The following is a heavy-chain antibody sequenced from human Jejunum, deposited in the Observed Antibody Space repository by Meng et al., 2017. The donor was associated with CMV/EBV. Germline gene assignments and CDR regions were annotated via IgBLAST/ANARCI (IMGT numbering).Heavy chain of an antibody. J-gene: IGHJ4*02. D-gene: IGHD1-26*01. CDR3: AKGEGRPHYYFDY. CDR1: AFTVNSFY. CDR2: IYTGGST. V-gene: IGHV3-53*01. Sequence: SAFTVNSFYLAWVRQAPGKGLEWVSTIYTGGSTFYTDSVEGRFVISRDTSKNTLYLQMNSLRPEDTAIYYCAKGEGRPHYYFDYWGQGTLVTVSS.